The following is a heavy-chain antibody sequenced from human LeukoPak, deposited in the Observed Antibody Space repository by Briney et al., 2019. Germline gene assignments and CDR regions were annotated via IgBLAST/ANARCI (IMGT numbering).Heavy chain of an antibody. CDR1: GASISNYY. CDR3: ARHYFRDYTFDY. D-gene: IGHD3-16*01. Sequence: PSETLSLTCNVSGASISNYYWSWIRQTLGEGMEWIGYIYYSGSTDYNPSLKSRITMSVDTSKNQFSLKLSSVTAADTAIYYCARHYFRDYTFDYWGQGSLVTVSS. CDR2: IYYSGST. J-gene: IGHJ4*02. V-gene: IGHV4-59*08.